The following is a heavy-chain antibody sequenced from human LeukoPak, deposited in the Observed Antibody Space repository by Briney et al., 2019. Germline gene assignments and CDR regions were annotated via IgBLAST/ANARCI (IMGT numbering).Heavy chain of an antibody. CDR2: INPNSGGT. CDR3: ARVSRDTYGSGSYYNYFDY. CDR1: GYTFTGYY. V-gene: IGHV1-2*02. D-gene: IGHD3-10*01. J-gene: IGHJ4*02. Sequence: ASVKVSCKASGYTFTGYYMHWVRQAPGQGLEWMGWINPNSGGTNYAQKFQGRVTMTRDTSISTAYMELSRLRSDDTAVYYCARVSRDTYGSGSYYNYFDYWGQGTLVTVSS.